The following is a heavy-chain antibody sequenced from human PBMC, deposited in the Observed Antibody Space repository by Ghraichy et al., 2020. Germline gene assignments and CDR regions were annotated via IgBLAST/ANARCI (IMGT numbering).Heavy chain of an antibody. Sequence: LSLTCAASGFTFSSYWMHWVRQAPAKGLVWVSRINSDASSTSYADSVKGRFTISRDNAKNTLYLQMNSLRAEDTAVYYCARGPEWSSSWHDYWGQGTLVTVSS. CDR2: INSDASST. CDR3: ARGPEWSSSWHDY. J-gene: IGHJ4*02. V-gene: IGHV3-74*01. CDR1: GFTFSSYW. D-gene: IGHD6-13*01.